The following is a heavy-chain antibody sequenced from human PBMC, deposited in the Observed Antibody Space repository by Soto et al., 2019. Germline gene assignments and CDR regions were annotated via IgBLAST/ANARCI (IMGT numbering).Heavy chain of an antibody. D-gene: IGHD1-26*01. J-gene: IGHJ6*02. CDR3: ARDRGRGGSYYIYFYGMDV. V-gene: IGHV1-18*01. Sequence: ASVKVSCKASGYTFTNYGITWVRPAPGQGLEWMGRINPHSGSTNYAQKFQGRVTMTRDTSTSTVYMELSSLRSEDTAVYYCARDRGRGGSYYIYFYGMDVWGQGTTVTVSS. CDR1: GYTFTNYG. CDR2: INPHSGST.